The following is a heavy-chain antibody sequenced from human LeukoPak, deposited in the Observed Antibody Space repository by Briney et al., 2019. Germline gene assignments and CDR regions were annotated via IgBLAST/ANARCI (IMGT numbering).Heavy chain of an antibody. CDR1: GFTFSSYA. Sequence: GGSLRLSCAASGFTFSSYAMSWVRQAPGKGLEWVSFITGSGGSTYYVDSVKGRFTISRDNSKNTLYLQMNSLRAEDTAIYYCAKDLAYSSSWYGNYFDYWGQGTLVTVSS. CDR2: ITGSGGST. J-gene: IGHJ4*02. CDR3: AKDLAYSSSWYGNYFDY. V-gene: IGHV3-23*01. D-gene: IGHD6-13*01.